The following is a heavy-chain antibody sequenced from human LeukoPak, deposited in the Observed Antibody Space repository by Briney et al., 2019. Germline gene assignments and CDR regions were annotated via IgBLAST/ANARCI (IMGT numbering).Heavy chain of an antibody. CDR1: GYTFTGYY. CDR2: INPNSGGT. J-gene: IGHJ4*02. CDR3: ARDPGITIFGVVMYFDY. V-gene: IGHV1-2*02. Sequence: ASVKVSCKASGYTFTGYYMHWVRQAPGQGLEWMGWINPNSGGTNYAQKFQGRVTMTRDTSISTAYMELSRLRSDGTAVYYCARDPGITIFGVVMYFDYWGQGTLVTVSS. D-gene: IGHD3-3*01.